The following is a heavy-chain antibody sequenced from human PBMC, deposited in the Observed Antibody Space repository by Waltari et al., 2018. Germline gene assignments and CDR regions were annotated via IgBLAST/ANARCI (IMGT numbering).Heavy chain of an antibody. V-gene: IGHV3-43*01. D-gene: IGHD3-9*01. CDR2: ISWDGGST. Sequence: EVQLVASGGVVVQPGGSLSLSCAASGFTFDDSTMHWVRQPPVKGLEWVSLISWDGGSTYYADSVKGRFTISRDNSKNSLYLQMNSLRTEDTALYYCAKDEGLDYDILTGYFDYWGQGTLVTVSS. CDR3: AKDEGLDYDILTGYFDY. J-gene: IGHJ4*02. CDR1: GFTFDDST.